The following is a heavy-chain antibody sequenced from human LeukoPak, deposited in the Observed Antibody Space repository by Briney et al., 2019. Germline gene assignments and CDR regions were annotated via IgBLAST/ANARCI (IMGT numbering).Heavy chain of an antibody. CDR2: IYHSGST. Sequence: PSETLSLTCTVSGYSISSGYYWGWIRQPPGKGLEWIGSIYHSGSTYYNPSLKSRVTISVDTSKNQFSLKLSSVTAADTAVYYCARGDIVATIRMIDYYYMDVWGKGTTVTVSS. CDR1: GYSISSGYY. CDR3: ARGDIVATIRMIDYYYMDV. D-gene: IGHD5-12*01. J-gene: IGHJ6*03. V-gene: IGHV4-38-2*02.